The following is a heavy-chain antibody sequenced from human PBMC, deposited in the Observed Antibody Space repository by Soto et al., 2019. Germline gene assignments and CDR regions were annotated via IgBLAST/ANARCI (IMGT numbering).Heavy chain of an antibody. D-gene: IGHD2-2*01. J-gene: IGHJ6*02. CDR1: GFPFSSYS. Sequence: GGSRRLSCAASGFPFSSYSMNWVRQAPGEGLEWVSSISSSSSYIYYADSVKGRFTISRDNAKNSLYLQMNSLRAEDTAVYYCARDQCSSTSCYYYYGMDVWGQGTTVTVSS. CDR2: ISSSSSYI. V-gene: IGHV3-21*01. CDR3: ARDQCSSTSCYYYYGMDV.